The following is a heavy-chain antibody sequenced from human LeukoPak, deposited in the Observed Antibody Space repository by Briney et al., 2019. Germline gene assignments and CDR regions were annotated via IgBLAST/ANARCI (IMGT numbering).Heavy chain of an antibody. V-gene: IGHV1-2*02. CDR3: ARGGLPFYYYYMDV. D-gene: IGHD4-11*01. Sequence: ASVKVSCKASGYTFTGYYMHWVRQAPGQGLEWMGWINPNSGGTNYSQKFQGRVTMTRDTSISTAYMELSRLRSDDTAVYYCARGGLPFYYYYMDVWGKGTTVTISS. CDR1: GYTFTGYY. J-gene: IGHJ6*03. CDR2: INPNSGGT.